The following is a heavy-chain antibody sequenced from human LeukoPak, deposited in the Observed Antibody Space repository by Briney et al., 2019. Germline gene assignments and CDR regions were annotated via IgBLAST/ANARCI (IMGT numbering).Heavy chain of an antibody. D-gene: IGHD3-22*01. CDR2: IYSGGST. J-gene: IGHJ4*02. Sequence: GGSLRLSCAASGFTVSSNYMSWVRQAPGKGLERVSIIYSGGSTYYADSVKGKFTISGDNSKNTLYLQMNSLSAEDTAVYYCARGHDSRGSLPYYFDYWGQGTLVTVSS. V-gene: IGHV3-66*01. CDR3: ARGHDSRGSLPYYFDY. CDR1: GFTVSSNY.